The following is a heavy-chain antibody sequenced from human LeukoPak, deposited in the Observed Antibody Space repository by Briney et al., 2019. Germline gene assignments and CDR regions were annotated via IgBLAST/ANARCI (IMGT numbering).Heavy chain of an antibody. J-gene: IGHJ3*02. D-gene: IGHD6-13*01. CDR2: ISGSGGST. V-gene: IGHV3-23*01. CDR3: AKEDSSSWSPDTDAFDI. Sequence: GGTLRLSCAASGFTFSSYGMIWVRQAPGKGLEWVSAISGSGGSTYYADSVKGRFTISRDNSKNTLYLQMSSLRAEDTAVYYCAKEDSSSWSPDTDAFDIWGQGTMVTVSS. CDR1: GFTFSSYG.